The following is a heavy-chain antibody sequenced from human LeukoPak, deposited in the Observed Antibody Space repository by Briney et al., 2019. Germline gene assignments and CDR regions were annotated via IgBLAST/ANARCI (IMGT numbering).Heavy chain of an antibody. J-gene: IGHJ4*02. Sequence: PGGSLRLSCAASGFSFSSYTMNWVRQAPGKGLEWVSIISSSSSYIYYADSVKGRFTISRDNAENTLYLQMNTLRVEDTAIYYCAREIKIQGFRAFDFWGQGTPVTVSS. CDR1: GFSFSSYT. D-gene: IGHD3-10*01. CDR2: ISSSSSYI. CDR3: AREIKIQGFRAFDF. V-gene: IGHV3-21*01.